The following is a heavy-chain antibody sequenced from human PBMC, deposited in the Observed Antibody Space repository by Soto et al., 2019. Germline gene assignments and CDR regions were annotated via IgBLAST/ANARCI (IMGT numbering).Heavy chain of an antibody. CDR3: ARGALRFAGLDH. J-gene: IGHJ4*02. D-gene: IGHD3-3*01. Sequence: QVQLQESGPGLMKPSETLSLTCTVSGVSISSYFWNWLRQSPGKGLEWIGNISYSGRTNYNPSLRSRGNILLDPSKNGLSLKMTSVTAPDSAMYFCARGALRFAGLDHWGQGNLVTVSS. CDR1: GVSISSYF. V-gene: IGHV4-59*01. CDR2: ISYSGRT.